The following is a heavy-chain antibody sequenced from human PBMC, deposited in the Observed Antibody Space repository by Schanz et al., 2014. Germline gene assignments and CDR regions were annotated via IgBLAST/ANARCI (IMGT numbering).Heavy chain of an antibody. V-gene: IGHV1-69*09. CDR3: ARAVARGTAFDI. Sequence: QVQLVQSGAEVKKPGASMKVSCKASGRTFIVYHVLHWVRQAPGQGLEWMGRVIAVLGVTNSAQNFQGRVTFIADKSTSTAYMELSSLRSDDTAVYYCARAVARGTAFDIWGQGTMVTVSS. J-gene: IGHJ3*02. CDR1: GRTFIVYHV. CDR2: VIAVLGVT.